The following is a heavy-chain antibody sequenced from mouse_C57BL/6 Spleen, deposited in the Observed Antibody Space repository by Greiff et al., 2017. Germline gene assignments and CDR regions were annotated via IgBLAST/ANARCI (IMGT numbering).Heavy chain of an antibody. Sequence: EVQLVESGGGLVQPKGSLKLSCAASGFSFNTYAMNWVRQAPGKGLEWVARIRSKSNNYATYYADSVKDRFTISRDDSESMLYLQMNNLKTEDTAMYYCVRHEAYSNYGFAYWGQGTLVTDSA. J-gene: IGHJ3*01. CDR1: GFSFNTYA. D-gene: IGHD2-5*01. V-gene: IGHV10-1*01. CDR3: VRHEAYSNYGFAY. CDR2: IRSKSNNYAT.